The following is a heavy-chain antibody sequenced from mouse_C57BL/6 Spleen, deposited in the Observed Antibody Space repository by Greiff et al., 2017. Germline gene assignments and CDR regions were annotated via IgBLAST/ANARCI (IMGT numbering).Heavy chain of an antibody. J-gene: IGHJ1*03. Sequence: EVQLQQSGPELVKPGASVKISCKASGYTFTDYYMNWVKQSHGKSLEWIGDINPNNGGTSYNQKFKGKATLTVDKSSSTAYMELRSLTSEDSAVYYCARATVGATRYFDVWGTGTTVTVSS. CDR2: INPNNGGT. CDR1: GYTFTDYY. CDR3: ARATVGATRYFDV. D-gene: IGHD1-1*01. V-gene: IGHV1-26*01.